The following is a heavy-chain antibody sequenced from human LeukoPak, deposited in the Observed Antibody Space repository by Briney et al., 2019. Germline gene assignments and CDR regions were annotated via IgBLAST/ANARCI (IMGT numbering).Heavy chain of an antibody. J-gene: IGHJ4*02. CDR1: RFSFSAYW. V-gene: IGHV3-74*01. CDR3: ARDRKPGIFGGDYFDY. CDR2: INSDGSRT. D-gene: IGHD3-3*01. Sequence: GGSLRLSCAASRFSFSAYWMHWVRQAPGKGLVWVSRINSDGSRTNYADSVKGRFTISRDNAKNTLYLQMNSLRAEDTAVYYCARDRKPGIFGGDYFDYWGQGTLVTVSS.